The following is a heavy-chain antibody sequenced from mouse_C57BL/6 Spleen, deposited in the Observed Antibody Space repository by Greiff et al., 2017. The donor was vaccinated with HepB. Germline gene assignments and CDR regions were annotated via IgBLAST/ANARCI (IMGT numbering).Heavy chain of an antibody. CDR3: ARYRGLRREGMDY. V-gene: IGHV7-3*01. Sequence: EVKLQESGGGLVQPGGSLSLSCAASGFTFTDYYMSWVRQPPGKALEWLGFIRNKANGYTTEYSASVKGRFTISRDNSQSILYLQMNALRAEDSATYYCARYRGLRREGMDYWGQGTSVTVSS. J-gene: IGHJ4*01. D-gene: IGHD2-4*01. CDR2: IRNKANGYTT. CDR1: GFTFTDYY.